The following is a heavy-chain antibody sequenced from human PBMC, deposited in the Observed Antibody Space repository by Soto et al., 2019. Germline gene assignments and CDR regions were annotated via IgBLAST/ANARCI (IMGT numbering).Heavy chain of an antibody. CDR2: ISGKNGNT. J-gene: IGHJ6*02. D-gene: IGHD2-15*01. V-gene: IGHV1-18*04. Sequence: QVQLVQSGVEVKKPGASVKVSCKASGYTFISHGISWVRQAPGQGLEWMGWISGKNGNTNYAQKLQGKVTLTTDTSTRTGYMELRPLRSDGNAGYYCARVSSSIVVVPDYGRGVVGQGTTVTVSS. CDR3: ARVSSSIVVVPDYGRGV. CDR1: GYTFISHG.